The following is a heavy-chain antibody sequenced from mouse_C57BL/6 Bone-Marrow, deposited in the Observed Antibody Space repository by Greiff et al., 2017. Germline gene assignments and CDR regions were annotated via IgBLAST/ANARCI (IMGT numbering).Heavy chain of an antibody. V-gene: IGHV1-82*01. J-gene: IGHJ2*01. D-gene: IGHD2-1*01. CDR1: GYAFSSSW. CDR3: ARSRGNYPFDY. Sequence: VQRVESGPELVKPGASVKISCKASGYAFSSSWMNWVKQRPGKGLEWIGRIYPGDGDTNYNGKFKGKATLTADKSSSTAYMQLSILTSEDSAVYFCARSRGNYPFDYWGQGTTLTVSS. CDR2: IYPGDGDT.